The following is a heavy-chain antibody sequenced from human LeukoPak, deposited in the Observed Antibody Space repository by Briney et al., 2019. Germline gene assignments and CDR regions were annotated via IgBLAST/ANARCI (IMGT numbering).Heavy chain of an antibody. CDR1: GFTFSSYS. CDR3: ARDGSYYGMDV. D-gene: IGHD1-26*01. J-gene: IGHJ6*02. CDR2: ISSSSSYI. V-gene: IGHV3-21*01. Sequence: GSLRLSCAASGFTFSSYSMNWVRQAPGEGLEWVSSISSSSSYIYYADSVKGRFTISRDNAKNSLYLQMNSLRAEDTAVYYCARDGSYYGMDVWGQGTTVTVSS.